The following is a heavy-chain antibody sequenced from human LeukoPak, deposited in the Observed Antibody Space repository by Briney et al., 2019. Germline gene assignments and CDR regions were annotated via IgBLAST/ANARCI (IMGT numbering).Heavy chain of an antibody. V-gene: IGHV4-61*02. J-gene: IGHJ4*02. CDR1: GGSVTSGNYY. Sequence: SETLSLTCTVSGGSVTSGNYYWNWIRQPAGKGLEWIGRIYTNGGASYNPSLKSRVTISIDASKNQFSLKLSSVTAADTAVYYCAREPPGYRGRGILVTVSS. CDR3: AREPPGY. CDR2: IYTNGGA.